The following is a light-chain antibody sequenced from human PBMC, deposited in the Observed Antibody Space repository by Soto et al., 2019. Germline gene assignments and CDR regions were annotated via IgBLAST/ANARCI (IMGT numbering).Light chain of an antibody. J-gene: IGKJ4*01. Sequence: IQFTQSPSSLSASVGYRVTITCRASQGISSYLAWYQQKPGKAPKLLIYAASTLQSGVPSRFRGSGSGKDLTLTISTLQPEDFATYHFKQLNSYHLTFGVGTKVDIX. CDR3: KQLNSYHLT. V-gene: IGKV1-9*01. CDR1: QGISSY. CDR2: AAS.